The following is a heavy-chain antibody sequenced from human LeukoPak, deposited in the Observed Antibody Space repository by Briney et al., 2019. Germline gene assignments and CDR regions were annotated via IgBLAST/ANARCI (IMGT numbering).Heavy chain of an antibody. J-gene: IGHJ6*03. D-gene: IGHD3-10*01. Sequence: SETLSLTCTVSGGSISSYYWSWIRQPPGRGLEWIGYIYYSGSTNYNPSLKSRVTISVDTSKNQFSLKLSSVTAADTAVYYCARVSGTYYYYYMDVWGKGTTVTVSS. CDR1: GGSISSYY. CDR2: IYYSGST. CDR3: ARVSGTYYYYYMDV. V-gene: IGHV4-59*01.